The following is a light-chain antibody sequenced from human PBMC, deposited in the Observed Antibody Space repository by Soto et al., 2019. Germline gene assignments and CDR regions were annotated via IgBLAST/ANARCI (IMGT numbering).Light chain of an antibody. CDR3: FSYAGRYTFGV. J-gene: IGLJ1*01. CDR1: SRDVGGYNY. CDR2: DVS. V-gene: IGLV2-11*01. Sequence: QSALTHPRSVSGSPGQSVTISCTGTSRDVGGYNYVSWYQQHPGKAPKLMIYDVSKRPSGVPDRFSGSKSVNTASLTISGLQAEDEADYFCFSYAGRYTFGVFGTGTKLTVL.